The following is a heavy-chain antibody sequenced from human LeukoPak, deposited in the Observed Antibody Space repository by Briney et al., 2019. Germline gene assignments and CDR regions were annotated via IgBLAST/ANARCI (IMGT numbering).Heavy chain of an antibody. V-gene: IGHV1-2*06. CDR3: AREPGLARSTFFDY. D-gene: IGHD3-16*01. CDR1: GYTFTGYY. CDR2: INPNSGGT. Sequence: GASVKVSCKASGYTFTGYYMHWVRQAPGQGLEWMGRINPNSGGTNYAQKFRGRVTMTTEASTSTAYMELRSLGSDDTAFYYCAREPGLARSTFFDYWGQGTLVTVST. J-gene: IGHJ4*02.